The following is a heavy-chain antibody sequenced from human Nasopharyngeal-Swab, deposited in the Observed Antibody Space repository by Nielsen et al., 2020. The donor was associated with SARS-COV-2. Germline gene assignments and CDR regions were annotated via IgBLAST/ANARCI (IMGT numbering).Heavy chain of an antibody. J-gene: IGHJ4*02. D-gene: IGHD5-24*01. Sequence: GESLKISFAASGFTFSSYGMHWVRQAPGKGLEWVAVISYDGSNKYYADSVKGRFTISRDNSKNTLYLQMNSLRAEDTAVYYCAKAWLPTYWGQGTLVTVSS. CDR2: ISYDGSNK. CDR3: AKAWLPTY. CDR1: GFTFSSYG. V-gene: IGHV3-30*18.